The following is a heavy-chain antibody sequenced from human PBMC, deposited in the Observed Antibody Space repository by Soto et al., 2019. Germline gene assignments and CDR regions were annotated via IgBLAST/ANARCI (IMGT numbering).Heavy chain of an antibody. CDR3: AGANYYGSGSWGVPYDYYGMDV. Sequence: QVQLVQSGAEVKKPGSSVKVSCKASGGTFSSYAISWVRQAPGQGLEWMGGIIPIFGTANYAQKFQGRVTITADESTSTAYMELSSLRSEDTAVYYCAGANYYGSGSWGVPYDYYGMDVWGQGATVTVSS. CDR2: IIPIFGTA. V-gene: IGHV1-69*01. J-gene: IGHJ6*02. D-gene: IGHD3-10*01. CDR1: GGTFSSYA.